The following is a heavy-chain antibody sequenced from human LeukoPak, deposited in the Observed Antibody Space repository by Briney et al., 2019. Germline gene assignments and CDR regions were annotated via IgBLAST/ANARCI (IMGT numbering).Heavy chain of an antibody. CDR3: ARHRGGRGYSYGPREPNYYYYYYMDV. D-gene: IGHD5-18*01. CDR1: GYSFTSYW. Sequence: GESLKISCKGSGYSFTSYWIGWVRQMPGKGLEWMGIIYPGDSDTRYSPSFQGQVTISADKSISTAYLQWSSLKASDTAMYYCARHRGGRGYSYGPREPNYYYYYYMDVWGKGTTVTVSS. J-gene: IGHJ6*03. CDR2: IYPGDSDT. V-gene: IGHV5-51*01.